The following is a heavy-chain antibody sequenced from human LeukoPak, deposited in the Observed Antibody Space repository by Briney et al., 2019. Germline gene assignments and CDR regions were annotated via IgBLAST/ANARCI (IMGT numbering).Heavy chain of an antibody. CDR2: INHSGST. J-gene: IGHJ6*03. CDR1: GGSFSSYY. V-gene: IGHV4-34*01. D-gene: IGHD3-22*01. Sequence: SETLSLTCAVYGGSFSSYYWNWIRQPPGKGLEWIGEINHSGSTNYNPSLKSRLSISVDTSKNQVSLKLTSVTAADTAVYYCARPPYDSSGYYYDQYYYYYMDVWGKGTTVTVSS. CDR3: ARPPYDSSGYYYDQYYYYYMDV.